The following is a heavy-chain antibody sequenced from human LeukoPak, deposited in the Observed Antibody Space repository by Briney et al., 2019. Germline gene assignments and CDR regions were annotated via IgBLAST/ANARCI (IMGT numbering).Heavy chain of an antibody. Sequence: PSQTLSLTCAISGDSVPSNSAAWNWIRQSPSRGLEWLGRTYYRSKWYNDYAVSVKGRITINPDTSKNQFSLQLNSVTPEDTAVYYCVRDLAYCGGDCYSDYWGQGTLVTVSS. CDR3: VRDLAYCGGDCYSDY. D-gene: IGHD2-21*01. CDR1: GDSVPSNSAA. J-gene: IGHJ4*02. CDR2: TYYRSKWYN. V-gene: IGHV6-1*01.